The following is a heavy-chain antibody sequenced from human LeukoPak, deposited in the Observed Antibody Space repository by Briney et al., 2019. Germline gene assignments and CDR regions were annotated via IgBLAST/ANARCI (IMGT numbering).Heavy chain of an antibody. V-gene: IGHV3-9*01. CDR3: AKAWGRNSYYYDSSGYNAFDI. J-gene: IGHJ3*02. CDR2: VSWNSGSI. Sequence: GRSLRLSCAASGFSFDDFTMHWVRHVPGKGLEWVSGVSWNSGSIVYADSVKGRFTVSRDNAKNSLYLQMNSLRAEDTALYYCAKAWGRNSYYYDSSGYNAFDIRGQGTMVTVSS. CDR1: GFSFDDFT. D-gene: IGHD3-22*01.